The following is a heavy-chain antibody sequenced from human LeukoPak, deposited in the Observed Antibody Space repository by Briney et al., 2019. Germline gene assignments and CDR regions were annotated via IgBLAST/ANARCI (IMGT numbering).Heavy chain of an antibody. Sequence: SETLSLTCAVSGYSISSGYYWGWIRQPPGKGLEWIGSMFHSGSTYYNPSLRSRVTISLDTSKNQFSLMLSPVTAADTAVYYCARLSSTSEPYFYYYMDVWGKGTTVTVSS. D-gene: IGHD2-2*01. CDR2: MFHSGST. CDR1: GYSISSGYY. CDR3: ARLSSTSEPYFYYYMDV. V-gene: IGHV4-38-2*01. J-gene: IGHJ6*03.